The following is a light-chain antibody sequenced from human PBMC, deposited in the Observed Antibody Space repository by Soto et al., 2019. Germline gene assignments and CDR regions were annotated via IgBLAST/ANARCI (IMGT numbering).Light chain of an antibody. V-gene: IGKV1-5*03. J-gene: IGKJ2*01. CDR1: QSISSW. CDR2: KAS. Sequence: DIQMTQSPSTLSASVGDRVTITCRASQSISSWLAWYQQQPGKAPKLLIYKASSLKSGVPSRFSGSGSGTEFTLTISSLQPDDFATYYCQQYNSYLGTFGQGTKVDIK. CDR3: QQYNSYLGT.